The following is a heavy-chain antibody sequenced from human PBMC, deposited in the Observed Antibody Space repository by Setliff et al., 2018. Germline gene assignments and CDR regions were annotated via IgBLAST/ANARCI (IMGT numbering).Heavy chain of an antibody. CDR2: INWSGGTA. D-gene: IGHD4-4*01. Sequence: PSETLSLTCSVYGESFSNNYWGWIRQTPGKGLEWVAGINWSGGTAGYADSVRGRFTISRDNAKSSVYLQMSSLRAEDTAFYFCAKGAHFSNYARVFDPWGQGTLVTVS. V-gene: IGHV3-20*04. CDR3: AKGAHFSNYARVFDP. J-gene: IGHJ5*02. CDR1: GESFSNNY.